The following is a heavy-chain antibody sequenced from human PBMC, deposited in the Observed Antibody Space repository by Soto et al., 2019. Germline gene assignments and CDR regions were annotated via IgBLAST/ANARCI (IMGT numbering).Heavy chain of an antibody. J-gene: IGHJ5*02. V-gene: IGHV2-5*02. CDR2: IYWDDDK. Sequence: QITLKESGPTLVKPTQTLTLTCTFSGFSLTTSGVAVAWIRQPPGKALDSLGLIYWDDDKRYSPSLKSRLTITKDTSKHQVVVTMPIMDPAYTATDSCTHRTLPATWWFDPWGQGTLVTVSS. CDR1: GFSLTTSGVA. CDR3: THRTLPATWWFDP.